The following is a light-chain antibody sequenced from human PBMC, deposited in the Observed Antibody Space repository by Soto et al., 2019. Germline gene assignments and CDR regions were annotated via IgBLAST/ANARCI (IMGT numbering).Light chain of an antibody. CDR3: QQVKTYPRT. J-gene: IGKJ4*01. CDR2: DAS. Sequence: DLQMTQSPSTLSASVGDRVTITCRASQSCRNSLAWYQQKAGKAPTLLIYDASTLHSGVPSRFSGRKSGTQFTLTIDSLQPEDFATYYCQQVKTYPRTFGGGTKVDIK. V-gene: IGKV1-5*01. CDR1: QSCRNS.